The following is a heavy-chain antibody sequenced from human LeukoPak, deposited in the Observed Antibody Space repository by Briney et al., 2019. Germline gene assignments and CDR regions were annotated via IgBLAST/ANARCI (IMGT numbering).Heavy chain of an antibody. V-gene: IGHV3-23*01. Sequence: GGSLRLSCAASGFTFSSYAMSWVRQAPGKGLEWVSAISGSGGSTYYADSVKGRFTISRDNSKNTLYLQMNSLRAEDTAVYYCAKDCQWELEPKDAFDIWGQGTMVTVSS. CDR3: AKDCQWELEPKDAFDI. CDR2: ISGSGGST. J-gene: IGHJ3*02. CDR1: GFTFSSYA. D-gene: IGHD1-26*01.